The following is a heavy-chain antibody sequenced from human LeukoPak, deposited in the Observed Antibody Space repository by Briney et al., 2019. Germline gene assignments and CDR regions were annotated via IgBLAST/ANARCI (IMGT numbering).Heavy chain of an antibody. CDR1: GFTFSGYS. CDR2: ISPYSSTM. CDR3: ARAAYSSSPDY. D-gene: IGHD6-13*01. V-gene: IGHV3-48*02. J-gene: IGHJ4*02. Sequence: GGSLRLSCAASGFTFSGYSMTWVRQAPGRGLEWVSYISPYSSTMYYADSVKGRFTISRDNAKNSLSLQVNSLRDEDTAVYYCARAAYSSSPDYWGQGSLVTVSS.